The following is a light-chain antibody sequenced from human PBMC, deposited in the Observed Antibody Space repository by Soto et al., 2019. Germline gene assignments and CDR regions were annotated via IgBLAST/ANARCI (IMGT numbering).Light chain of an antibody. V-gene: IGKV1-5*03. CDR3: QQYNSYSQFT. CDR2: KAS. CDR1: QSISSW. Sequence: DIQMTQSPSTLSASVGDRVTITCRASQSISSWLAWYQQKPGKAPKLLIYKASSLESGVPSRFSGSRSGTEVTLIISSLQPHDFATYYCQQYNSYSQFTFGQGTKVEIK. J-gene: IGKJ2*01.